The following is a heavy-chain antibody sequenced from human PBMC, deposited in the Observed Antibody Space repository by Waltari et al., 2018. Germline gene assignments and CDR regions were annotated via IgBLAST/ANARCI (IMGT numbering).Heavy chain of an antibody. CDR3: AGAGVLRFLEWGVGYYGMDV. Sequence: QVQLQESGPGLVKPSETLSLTCTVSGGSISSYYWSWIRQPPGKGLEWIGYIYYSGSTNYNPSLKSRVTISVDTSKNQFSLKLSSVTAADTAVYYCAGAGVLRFLEWGVGYYGMDVWGQGTTVTVSS. CDR2: IYYSGST. J-gene: IGHJ6*02. D-gene: IGHD3-3*01. V-gene: IGHV4-59*01. CDR1: GGSISSYY.